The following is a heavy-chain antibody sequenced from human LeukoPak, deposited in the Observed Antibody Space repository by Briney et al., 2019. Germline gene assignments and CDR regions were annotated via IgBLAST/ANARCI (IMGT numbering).Heavy chain of an antibody. V-gene: IGHV4-31*03. D-gene: IGHD1-26*01. CDR1: GGSIGSGSDY. Sequence: PSQTLSLICTVSGGSIGSGSDYWSWIRQHPVKGLEWIGYIHDSGSTYYNPSLRGRVSMSLDAPDNQFSLKLTSVTAADTAVYYCARDAGEYVGGSAGHYFDYWGQGTLVTVSS. CDR2: IHDSGST. CDR3: ARDAGEYVGGSAGHYFDY. J-gene: IGHJ4*02.